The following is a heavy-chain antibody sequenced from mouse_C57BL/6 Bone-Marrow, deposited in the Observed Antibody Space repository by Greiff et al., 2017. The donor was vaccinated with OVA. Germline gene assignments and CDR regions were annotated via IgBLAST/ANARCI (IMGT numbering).Heavy chain of an antibody. Sequence: LVESGAELVKPGASVKISCKASGYAFSSYWMNWVKQRPGKGLEWIGQIYPGDGDTNYNGKFKGKATLTADKSSSTAYMQLSSLTSEDSAVYFCARLYYGSSPNYYAMDYWGQGTSVTVSS. CDR1: GYAFSSYW. V-gene: IGHV1-80*01. CDR3: ARLYYGSSPNYYAMDY. D-gene: IGHD1-1*01. J-gene: IGHJ4*01. CDR2: IYPGDGDT.